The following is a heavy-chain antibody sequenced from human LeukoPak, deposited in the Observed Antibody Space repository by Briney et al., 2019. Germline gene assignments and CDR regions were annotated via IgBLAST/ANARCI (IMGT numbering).Heavy chain of an antibody. CDR2: ISWNSGNI. V-gene: IGHV3-9*01. CDR3: AKDRHDYGDYGLSSAFDI. Sequence: GGSLRLSCAASGFTFDDYAMHWVRQAPGKGLEWVSGISWNSGNIAYADSVKGRFTISRDNAKNSLYLQMNSLGGEDTALYYCAKDRHDYGDYGLSSAFDIWGQGTMVTVSS. D-gene: IGHD4-17*01. J-gene: IGHJ3*02. CDR1: GFTFDDYA.